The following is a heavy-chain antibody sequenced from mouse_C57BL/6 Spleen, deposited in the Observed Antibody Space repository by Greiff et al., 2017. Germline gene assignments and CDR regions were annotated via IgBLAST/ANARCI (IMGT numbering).Heavy chain of an antibody. CDR2: IDPSDSYN. J-gene: IGHJ2*01. V-gene: IGHV1-69*01. D-gene: IGHD3-3*01. Sequence: VPLQQPGAELVMPGASVKLSCKASGYTFTSYWMHWVKQRPGQGLEWIGEIDPSDSYNNYNQTFTGTSTLTVDKPSSTAYMQLCSLTSDDSAVYYCARGGTYFWGQGTTLTVSS. CDR3: ARGGTYF. CDR1: GYTFTSYW.